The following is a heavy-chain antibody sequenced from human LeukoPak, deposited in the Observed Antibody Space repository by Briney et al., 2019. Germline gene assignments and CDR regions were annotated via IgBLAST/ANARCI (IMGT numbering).Heavy chain of an antibody. CDR1: GGSISSYN. Sequence: KASETLSLTCTVSGGSISSYNWSWIRQPPGKGLEWIGYIYYSGSTNYNPSLKSRVTISVDTSKNQFSLKLSSVTAADTAVYYCASLSRSGWYHWGQGTLVTVSS. CDR2: IYYSGST. D-gene: IGHD6-19*01. J-gene: IGHJ5*02. CDR3: ASLSRSGWYH. V-gene: IGHV4-59*01.